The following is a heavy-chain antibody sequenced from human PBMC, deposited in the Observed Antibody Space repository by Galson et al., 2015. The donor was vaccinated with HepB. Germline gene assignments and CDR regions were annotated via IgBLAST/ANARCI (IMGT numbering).Heavy chain of an antibody. D-gene: IGHD6-19*01. V-gene: IGHV1-8*01. CDR1: GYTFTSYD. CDR3: AREYTRVADTRNWFDP. J-gene: IGHJ5*02. Sequence: SVKVSCKASGYTFTSYDINWVRQATGQGLEWMGWMNPNSGHTGYAQKFQGRVTMTRNTSISTAYMELSSLRSEDTAVYYCAREYTRVADTRNWFDPWGQGTLVTVSS. CDR2: MNPNSGHT.